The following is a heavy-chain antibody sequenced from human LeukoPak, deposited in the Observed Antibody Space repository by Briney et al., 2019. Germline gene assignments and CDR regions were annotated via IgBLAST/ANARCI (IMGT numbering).Heavy chain of an antibody. J-gene: IGHJ4*02. V-gene: IGHV1-18*04. Sequence: ASVNVSGKPSRYTLYRYGMTWVSQAHGQRLEWMGGVSGYNGHTKYAPKLEGRISMTRDTSTRSAYMEMWNLRSADTDVYDCARDFYWSGTSHFDYWGQGTLVTVSS. CDR3: ARDFYWSGTSHFDY. CDR2: VSGYNGHT. CDR1: RYTLYRYG. D-gene: IGHD3-9*01.